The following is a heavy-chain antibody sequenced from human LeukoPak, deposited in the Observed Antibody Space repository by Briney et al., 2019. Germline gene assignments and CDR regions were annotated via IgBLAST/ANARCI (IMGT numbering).Heavy chain of an antibody. CDR1: GGSISSYY. CDR3: AGQGYYYYGMDV. V-gene: IGHV4-59*08. CDR2: IYYSGST. J-gene: IGHJ6*02. Sequence: SETLSLTCTVSGGSISSYYWSWIRQPPGKGLEWIGYIYYSGSTNYNPSLKSRVTISVDTSKNQFSLKLSSVTAADTAVYYCAGQGYYYYGMDVWSQGTTVTVSS.